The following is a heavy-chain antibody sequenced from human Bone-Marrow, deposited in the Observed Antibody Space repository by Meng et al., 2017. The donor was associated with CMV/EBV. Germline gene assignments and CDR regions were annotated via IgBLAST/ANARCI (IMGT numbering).Heavy chain of an antibody. J-gene: IGHJ6*02. CDR3: ARDGIHSSSTSCYWARYYYYGMDV. Sequence: ASVKVSCKASGYTFTGYYMHWVRQAPGQGLEWMGLINPNSGGTNYAQKFQGRVTMSRDTSISAAYMVMSRLRSDNTAGYYCARDGIHSSSTSCYWARYYYYGMDVWGQGTTVTVSS. V-gene: IGHV1-2*02. CDR2: INPNSGGT. CDR1: GYTFTGYY. D-gene: IGHD2-2*01.